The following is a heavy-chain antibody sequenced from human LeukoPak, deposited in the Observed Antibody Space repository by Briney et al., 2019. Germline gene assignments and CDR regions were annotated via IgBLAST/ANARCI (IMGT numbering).Heavy chain of an antibody. CDR1: GGSISSYY. CDR3: ARRGDCSSTSCYESFPFDY. J-gene: IGHJ4*02. CDR2: IYYSGST. V-gene: IGHV4-59*01. D-gene: IGHD2-2*01. Sequence: ASETLSLTCTVSGGSISSYYWSWIRQPPGKGLEWIGYIYYSGSTNYNPSLKSRVTISVDTSKNQFSLKLSSVTAADTAVYYCARRGDCSSTSCYESFPFDYWGQGTLVTVSS.